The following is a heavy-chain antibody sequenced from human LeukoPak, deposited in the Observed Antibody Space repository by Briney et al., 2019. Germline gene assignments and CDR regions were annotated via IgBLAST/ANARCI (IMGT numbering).Heavy chain of an antibody. Sequence: GGSLRLSCAASGFTFGSCWMNWVRQAPGKGLEWVSLIYSGGTTYYADSVKGRFTISRDNSKNTLYLQMNSLRAEDTAVYYCARRGDGGRSFDYWGQGTLVTVSS. CDR1: GFTFGSCW. CDR2: IYSGGTT. CDR3: ARRGDGGRSFDY. J-gene: IGHJ4*02. V-gene: IGHV3-53*01. D-gene: IGHD4-23*01.